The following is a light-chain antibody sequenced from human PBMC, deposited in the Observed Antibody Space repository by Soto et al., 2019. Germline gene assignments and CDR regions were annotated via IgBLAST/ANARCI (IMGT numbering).Light chain of an antibody. CDR3: QQSYSNT. J-gene: IGKJ4*01. V-gene: IGKV1-39*01. CDR2: AAS. Sequence: DIPMTQSPSSLSASVGDRVTITCRASQSISSYLNWYQQKPGKAPKLLIYAASSLQSGVPSRFSGSGSGTDFTLTISSLQPEDFATYYCQQSYSNTFGGGTKVEIK. CDR1: QSISSY.